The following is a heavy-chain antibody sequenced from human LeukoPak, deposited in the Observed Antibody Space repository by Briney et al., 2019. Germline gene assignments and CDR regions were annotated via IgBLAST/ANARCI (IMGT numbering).Heavy chain of an antibody. J-gene: IGHJ5*02. Sequence: GGPLRPPCAASGFPFSNAWMSWVRQAPGKGLEWVGRFKSKTDGGTTDYAAPVKGRFTISRDDSKNTLYLQMNSLKTEDTAVYYCTTDRPPVRWIQLWSNWFDPWGQGTLVTVSS. CDR1: GFPFSNAW. CDR2: FKSKTDGGTT. V-gene: IGHV3-15*01. D-gene: IGHD5-18*01. CDR3: TTDRPPVRWIQLWSNWFDP.